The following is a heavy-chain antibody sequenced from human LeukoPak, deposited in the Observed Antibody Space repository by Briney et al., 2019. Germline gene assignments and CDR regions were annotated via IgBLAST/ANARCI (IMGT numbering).Heavy chain of an antibody. D-gene: IGHD5-24*01. J-gene: IGHJ2*01. Sequence: ASVKVSCKASGYTFTGYDMHWVRQAHEQGLEWMGWINPNSGGTNYAQKFQGRVTMTTDKSTTTGYMVLISLRSDATAVYYCARGWLQPYWYFDLWGRGTLVTVSS. V-gene: IGHV1-2*02. CDR2: INPNSGGT. CDR1: GYTFTGYD. CDR3: ARGWLQPYWYFDL.